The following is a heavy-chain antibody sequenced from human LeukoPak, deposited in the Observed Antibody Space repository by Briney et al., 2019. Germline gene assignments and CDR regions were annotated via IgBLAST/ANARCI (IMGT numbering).Heavy chain of an antibody. CDR2: ISAYNGNT. CDR3: ARVLAVAGTIFEFWFDP. Sequence: ASVKVSCKASGYTFSGFYIHWVRQAPGQGLEWMGWISAYNGNTNYAQKLQGRVTMTTDTSTSTAYMELRSLRSDDTAVYYCARVLAVAGTIFEFWFDPWGQGTLVTVSS. J-gene: IGHJ5*02. CDR1: GYTFSGFY. V-gene: IGHV1-18*04. D-gene: IGHD6-19*01.